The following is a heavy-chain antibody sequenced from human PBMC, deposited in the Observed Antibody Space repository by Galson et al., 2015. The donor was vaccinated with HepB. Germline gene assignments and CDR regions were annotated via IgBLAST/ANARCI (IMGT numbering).Heavy chain of an antibody. V-gene: IGHV1-18*04. CDR2: ISAYNGNT. Sequence: SVKVSCKASGYTFTSYGISWVRQAPGQGLEWMGWISAYNGNTNYAQKLQGRVTMTTDTSTSTAYMELRSLRSDDAAVYYCARDGVWFRAPYGMDVWGQGTTVTVSS. CDR1: GYTFTSYG. J-gene: IGHJ6*02. CDR3: ARDGVWFRAPYGMDV. D-gene: IGHD3-10*01.